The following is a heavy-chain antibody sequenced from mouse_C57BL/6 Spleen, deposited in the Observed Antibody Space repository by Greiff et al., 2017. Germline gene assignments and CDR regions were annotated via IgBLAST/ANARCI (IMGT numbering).Heavy chain of an antibody. J-gene: IGHJ3*01. CDR3: TAGDYDAWFAY. V-gene: IGHV6-3*01. CDR1: GFTFRNYW. CDR2: IRLKSDNYAT. Sequence: DVQLQESGGGLVQPGGSLKLSCVASGFTFRNYWMNWVRQSPEKGLAWVAQIRLKSDNYATHYAESVKGRFTISSDDSKSSVYLQMNNLRAEDTGIYYCTAGDYDAWFAYWGQGTLVTVSA. D-gene: IGHD2-4*01.